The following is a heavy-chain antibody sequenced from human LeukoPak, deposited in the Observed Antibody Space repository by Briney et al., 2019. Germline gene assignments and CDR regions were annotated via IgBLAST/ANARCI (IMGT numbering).Heavy chain of an antibody. J-gene: IGHJ4*02. CDR1: GFTFSSYA. V-gene: IGHV3-30-3*01. CDR2: ISYDGSNK. CDR3: ARDSSSWYYFDY. Sequence: GGSPRLSCAASGFTFSSYAMHWVRQAPGKGLEWVAVISYDGSNKYYADSVKGRFTISRDNSKNTLYLQMNSLRAEDTAVYYCARDSSSWYYFDYWGQGTLVTVSS. D-gene: IGHD6-13*01.